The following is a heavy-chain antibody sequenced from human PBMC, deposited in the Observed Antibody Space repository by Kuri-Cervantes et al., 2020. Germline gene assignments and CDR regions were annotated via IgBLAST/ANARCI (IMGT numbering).Heavy chain of an antibody. V-gene: IGHV3-21*01. Sequence: GESLKISCAASGFTFSDYSMNWVRQSPGKGLEWVSSISSKSTYIYYADSVRGRFTISRDNAKNSLYLQMNSLRDEDTAVYYCATNRRWLQFPYYYGTDVWGQGTTVTVSS. CDR2: ISSKSTYI. D-gene: IGHD5-24*01. CDR3: ATNRRWLQFPYYYGTDV. J-gene: IGHJ6*02. CDR1: GFTFSDYS.